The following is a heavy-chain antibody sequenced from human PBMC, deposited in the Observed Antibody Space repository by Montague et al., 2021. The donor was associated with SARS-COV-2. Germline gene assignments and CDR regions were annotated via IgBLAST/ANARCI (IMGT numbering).Heavy chain of an antibody. CDR1: GATNSSCIYP. CDR2: IYSSCSP. J-gene: IGHJ6*02. V-gene: IGHV4-61*02. CDR3: ARDYGDYSYYYGLDV. D-gene: IGHD4-17*01. Sequence: TLSLTCTVSGATNSSCIYPRTSFRRPAGKGLECIGRIYSSCSPNQNPSLRSRVTMSVDTSKNQFSLKMSSVTAADTSVYYCARDYGDYSYYYGLDVWGHGAPVTVSS.